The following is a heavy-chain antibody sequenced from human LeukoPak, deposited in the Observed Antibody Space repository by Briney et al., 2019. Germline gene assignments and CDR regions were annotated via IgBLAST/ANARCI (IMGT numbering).Heavy chain of an antibody. Sequence: PGGSLRLSCAASGFTFSSYGMHWVRQAPGKGLEWVAVIWYDGSNKYYADSVKGRFTISRDNSKNTLYLQMNSLRAEDTAVYYCARGLYYYDSSGYFDFDYWGQGTLVTVSS. V-gene: IGHV3-30*19. D-gene: IGHD3-22*01. CDR1: GFTFSSYG. CDR3: ARGLYYYDSSGYFDFDY. CDR2: IWYDGSNK. J-gene: IGHJ4*02.